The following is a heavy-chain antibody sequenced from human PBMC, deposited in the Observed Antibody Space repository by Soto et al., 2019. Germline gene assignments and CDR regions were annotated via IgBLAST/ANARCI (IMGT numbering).Heavy chain of an antibody. D-gene: IGHD1-20*01. J-gene: IGHJ6*01. Sequence: PSGNLSRTCSFSSAPVSSTTYTWAWIRQHPGKGLEWVASIYYGGGSYYNPSLNSRVTVSVDTSKNQFSLKMTSVTAADTAVYYCARLNFNGM. CDR3: ARLNFNGM. V-gene: IGHV4-39*01. CDR1: SAPVSSTTYT. CDR2: IYYGGGS.